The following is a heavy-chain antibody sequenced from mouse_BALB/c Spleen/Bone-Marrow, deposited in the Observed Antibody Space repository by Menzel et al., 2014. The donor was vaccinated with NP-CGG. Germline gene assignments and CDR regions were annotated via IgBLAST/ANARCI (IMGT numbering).Heavy chain of an antibody. D-gene: IGHD4-1*01. CDR2: INPSTGYT. CDR3: ARSRTGTYFDF. Sequence: QVQLKQSGAELAKPGASVKMSCKASGYTFTSYWMHWVKQRPGQGLEWIGYINPSTGYTENNQKFKDKATLTADKSSSTAYMQLNSLTSEDSAVYYCARSRTGTYFDFLCQGATLTVSS. CDR1: GYTFTSYW. J-gene: IGHJ2*01. V-gene: IGHV1-7*01.